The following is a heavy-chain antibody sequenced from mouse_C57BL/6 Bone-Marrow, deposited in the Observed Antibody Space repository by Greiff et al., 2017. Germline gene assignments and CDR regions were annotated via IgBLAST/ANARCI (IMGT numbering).Heavy chain of an antibody. Sequence: VQLQQSGAELARPGASVKLSCKASGYTFTSYGISWVKQRTGQGLEWIGEIYPRSGNTYYNEKFKGKATLTADKSSSTAYMELSSLTSEDSAVYFCAREGYYRPPFDVWGTGTTVTVSS. CDR2: IYPRSGNT. CDR3: AREGYYRPPFDV. J-gene: IGHJ1*03. CDR1: GYTFTSYG. D-gene: IGHD2-12*01. V-gene: IGHV1-81*01.